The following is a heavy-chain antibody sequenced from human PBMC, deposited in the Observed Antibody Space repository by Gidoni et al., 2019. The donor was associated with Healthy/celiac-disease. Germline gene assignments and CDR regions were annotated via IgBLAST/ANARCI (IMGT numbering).Heavy chain of an antibody. V-gene: IGHV3-30-3*01. D-gene: IGHD4-17*01. CDR2: ISYDGSNK. Sequence: QVQLVESGGGVVQPGRSLRLSCAASGFTFSSYAMHWVRQAPGKGLEWVAVISYDGSNKYYADSVKGRFTISRDNSKNTLYLQMNSLRAEDTAVYYCARVEDYGDYEFFDYWGQGTLVTVSS. CDR1: GFTFSSYA. J-gene: IGHJ4*02. CDR3: ARVEDYGDYEFFDY.